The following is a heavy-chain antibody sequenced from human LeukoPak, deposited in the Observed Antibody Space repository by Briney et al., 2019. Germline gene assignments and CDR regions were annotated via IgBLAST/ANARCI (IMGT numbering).Heavy chain of an antibody. CDR3: ARPTTYSYWYFDL. Sequence: GGSLRLSCAASGFTFDDYGMSWVRQAPGKWLEWVSGINWNGGSTGYADSVKGRFTISRDNAKNSLYLQMNSLRAEDTALYYCARPTTYSYWYFDLWGRGTLVTVSS. CDR2: INWNGGST. D-gene: IGHD2-15*01. CDR1: GFTFDDYG. J-gene: IGHJ2*01. V-gene: IGHV3-20*04.